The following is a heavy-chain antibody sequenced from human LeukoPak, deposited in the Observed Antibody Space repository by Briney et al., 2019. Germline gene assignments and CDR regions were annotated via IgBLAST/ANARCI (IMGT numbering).Heavy chain of an antibody. D-gene: IGHD1-1*01. CDR3: ASSGKTGTYLPGGMDV. Sequence: GGSLRLSCTASGFTFSSYWMSWVRQAPGKGLEWVASIKQDGSDKFYVASVKGRFTISRDNAKNSLYLQMNSLRAEDTAVYYCASSGKTGTYLPGGMDVWGQGTTVTVSS. CDR2: IKQDGSDK. J-gene: IGHJ6*02. CDR1: GFTFSSYW. V-gene: IGHV3-7*01.